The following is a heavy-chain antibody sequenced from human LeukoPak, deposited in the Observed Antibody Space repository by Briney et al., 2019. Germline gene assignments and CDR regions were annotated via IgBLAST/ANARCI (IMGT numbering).Heavy chain of an antibody. CDR2: MNPNSGNT. D-gene: IGHD4-17*01. V-gene: IGHV1-8*03. CDR3: ARASRDYGDYGGDAFDI. J-gene: IGHJ3*02. Sequence: GASVKVSCKASGYTLASYDINCVRQATGQGLEGMGWMNPNSGNTGYAQKFQGRVTITRNTSIRTADMELSSMRSEDTAVYYCARASRDYGDYGGDAFDIWGQGTMVTVSS. CDR1: GYTLASYD.